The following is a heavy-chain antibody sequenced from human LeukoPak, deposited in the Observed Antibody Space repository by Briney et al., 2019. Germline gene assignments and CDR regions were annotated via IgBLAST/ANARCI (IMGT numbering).Heavy chain of an antibody. CDR3: ARGLRYFDWLFVGYYYYYMDV. J-gene: IGHJ6*03. Sequence: GASVKVSCKSSGYTFTDYHIHWVRQAPGQGLEWMGWINPNSGGTNYAQKFQGRVTMTRDTSISTAYMELSRLRSDDTAVYYCARGLRYFDWLFVGYYYYYMDVWGKGTTVTISS. CDR2: INPNSGGT. V-gene: IGHV1-2*02. CDR1: GYTFTDYH. D-gene: IGHD3-9*01.